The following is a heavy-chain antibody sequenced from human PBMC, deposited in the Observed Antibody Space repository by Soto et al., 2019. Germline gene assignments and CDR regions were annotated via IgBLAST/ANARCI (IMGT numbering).Heavy chain of an antibody. J-gene: IGHJ4*02. D-gene: IGHD5-18*01. CDR2: IDYSGNT. Sequence: QVQLQESGPGLVKPSETLSLTCTVSGGSVSSGSYYWSWIRQPPGKGLEWIGYIDYSGNTYYNPSLQSRVTTSVDTSENQFSLTLTSMTAADTAVYYCARELTGYRYGPGEVYWGQGTLITVSS. CDR3: ARELTGYRYGPGEVY. CDR1: GGSVSSGSYY. V-gene: IGHV4-61*01.